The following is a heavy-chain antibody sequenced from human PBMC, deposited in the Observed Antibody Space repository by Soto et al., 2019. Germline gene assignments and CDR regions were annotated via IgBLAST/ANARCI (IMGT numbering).Heavy chain of an antibody. D-gene: IGHD2-21*01. CDR3: AFPAYADFDY. Sequence: LSLTCAASGASISSTKSGTWVRQTPGRGLEWSGEIYHSGTTNYRPSLKCRVDIAVDMSTNHFSLTLISVTAADTAVYYCAFPAYADFDYCGKGILVT. CDR1: GASISSTKS. CDR2: IYHSGTT. J-gene: IGHJ4*02. V-gene: IGHV4-4*02.